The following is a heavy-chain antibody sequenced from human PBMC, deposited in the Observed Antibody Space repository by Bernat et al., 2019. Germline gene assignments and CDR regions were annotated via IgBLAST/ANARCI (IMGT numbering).Heavy chain of an antibody. CDR3: ARAVHSFDY. J-gene: IGHJ4*02. CDR2: INPSGGST. CDR1: GYTFTSYY. Sequence: QVQLVQSGAEVKKPGASVKVSCKASGYTFTSYYMHWVRQAPGQGLEWMGIINPSGGSTSYAQNFQGRVTLTTDTSTSTVYMEVSSLRSQDTAMYYCARAVHSFDYWGQGTLVTVSS. D-gene: IGHD1-1*01. V-gene: IGHV1-46*01.